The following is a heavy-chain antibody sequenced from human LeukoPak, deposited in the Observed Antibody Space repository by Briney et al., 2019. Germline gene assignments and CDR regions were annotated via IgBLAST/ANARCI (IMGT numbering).Heavy chain of an antibody. CDR2: VNPQGSGT. Sequence: GESLRLSCAASGFTFSSYWMHWVRQAPGKGLVWVSRVNPQGSGTSYTDSVKGRFTISRDNAKDALHLRMDNLRVEDTAVYYCARARWSSTGWFLGYWGQGALVTVSS. J-gene: IGHJ4*02. CDR1: GFTFSSYW. CDR3: ARARWSSTGWFLGY. V-gene: IGHV3-74*01. D-gene: IGHD6-19*01.